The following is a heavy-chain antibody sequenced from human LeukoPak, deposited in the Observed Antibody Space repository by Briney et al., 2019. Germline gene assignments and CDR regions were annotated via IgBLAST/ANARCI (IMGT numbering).Heavy chain of an antibody. CDR1: GFTSSSYG. Sequence: GGPLRLSCAASGFTSSSYGMHWVRQAPGKGLEWVAFIRYDGSNKYYADSVKGRFTISRDNSKNTLYLQMNSLRAEDTAVYYCAKDYYYDSSGNSDYWGQGTLVTVSS. CDR3: AKDYYYDSSGNSDY. V-gene: IGHV3-30*02. D-gene: IGHD3-22*01. J-gene: IGHJ4*02. CDR2: IRYDGSNK.